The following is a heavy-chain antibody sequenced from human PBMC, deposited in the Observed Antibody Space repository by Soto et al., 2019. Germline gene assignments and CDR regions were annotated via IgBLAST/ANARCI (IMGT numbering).Heavy chain of an antibody. V-gene: IGHV3-30*18. CDR3: AKDRVVGATGWFDP. CDR1: GFTFSGYG. CDR2: ISYDGSNK. D-gene: IGHD1-26*01. Sequence: PGGSLRLSCAASGFTFSGYGMHWVRQAPGKGLEWVAVISYDGSNKYYADSVKGRFTISRDNSKNTLYLQMNSLRAEDTAVYYCAKDRVVGATGWFDPWGQGTLVTVSS. J-gene: IGHJ5*02.